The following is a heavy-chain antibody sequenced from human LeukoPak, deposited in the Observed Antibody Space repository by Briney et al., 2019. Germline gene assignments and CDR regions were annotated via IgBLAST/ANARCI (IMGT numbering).Heavy chain of an antibody. V-gene: IGHV3-30*03. CDR1: GFTFSSYG. CDR3: ATTTVTPPNFDY. Sequence: PGGSLRLSCAASGFTFSSYGMHWVRQAPGKGLEWVAVISYDGSSKYYADSVKGRFTISRDNSKNTLYLQMNSLRAEDTAVYYCATTTVTPPNFDYWGQGTLVTVSS. CDR2: ISYDGSSK. J-gene: IGHJ4*02. D-gene: IGHD4-17*01.